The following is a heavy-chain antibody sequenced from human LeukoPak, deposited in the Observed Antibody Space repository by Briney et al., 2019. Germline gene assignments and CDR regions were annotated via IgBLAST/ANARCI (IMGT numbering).Heavy chain of an antibody. D-gene: IGHD5-12*01. J-gene: IGHJ4*02. Sequence: SETLSLTCAVSGGSISSGGYSWSWIRQPPGKGLEWIGYIYHSGSTYYNPSLKSRVTISADTSNNQFSLRLRSVTAADTAVYYCAREITLTGYKYGLGFNYWGQGTLVTVSS. V-gene: IGHV4-30-2*01. CDR2: IYHSGST. CDR1: GGSISSGGYS. CDR3: AREITLTGYKYGLGFNY.